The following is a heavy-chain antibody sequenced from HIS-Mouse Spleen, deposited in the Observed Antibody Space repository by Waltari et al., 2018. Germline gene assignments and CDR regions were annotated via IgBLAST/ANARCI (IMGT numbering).Heavy chain of an antibody. CDR3: AREIPYSSSWYDWYFDL. Sequence: QLQLQESGPGLVKPSETLSLTCTVSGGSIASSTYYSGWTRPPPGKGLEWIGSIYYSGRNYYNPSLKSRVTISVDTSKNQFSLKLSSVTAADTAVYYCAREIPYSSSWYDWYFDLWGRGTLVTVSS. V-gene: IGHV4-39*07. CDR2: IYYSGRN. D-gene: IGHD6-13*01. CDR1: GGSIASSTYY. J-gene: IGHJ2*01.